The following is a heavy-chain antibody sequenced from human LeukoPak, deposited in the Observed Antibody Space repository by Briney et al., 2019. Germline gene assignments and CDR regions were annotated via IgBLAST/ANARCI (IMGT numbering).Heavy chain of an antibody. J-gene: IGHJ5*02. CDR3: ATSFGGDYYA. V-gene: IGHV4-39*01. D-gene: IGHD4-17*01. CDR2: TRYSGST. CDR1: GDSISRNGDY. Sequence: KPSETLSLTCTVSGDSISRNGDYWAWIRQPPGKGLEWIGSTRYSGSTYYNPSLKSRVTISVDTSKNQFSLKLSSVTAADTAVYYCATSFGGDYYAWGQGTLVTVSS.